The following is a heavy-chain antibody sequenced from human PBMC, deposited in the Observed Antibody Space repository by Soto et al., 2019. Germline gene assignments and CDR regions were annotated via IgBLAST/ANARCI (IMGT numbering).Heavy chain of an antibody. V-gene: IGHV1-18*01. Sequence: ASVKVSCKASGYTFTSYGISWVRQAPGQGLEWMGWISAYNGNTNYAQKLRGRVTMTTDTSTSTAYMELRSLRSNDTAVYYCARVEVQITIFGVVIIPNYMDVWGQGTTVTVAS. D-gene: IGHD3-3*01. CDR1: GYTFTSYG. CDR3: ARVEVQITIFGVVIIPNYMDV. CDR2: ISAYNGNT. J-gene: IGHJ6*03.